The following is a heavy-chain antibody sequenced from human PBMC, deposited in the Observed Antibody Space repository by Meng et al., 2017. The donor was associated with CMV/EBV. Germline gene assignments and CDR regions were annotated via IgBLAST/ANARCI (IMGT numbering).Heavy chain of an antibody. CDR3: ARFRGVIAPFDY. CDR2: ISSSGSTI. D-gene: IGHD3-10*01. CDR1: EFTFSDYY. J-gene: IGHJ4*02. V-gene: IGHV3-11*01. Sequence: GESLKISCAASEFTFSDYYMSWIRQAPGKGLEWVSYISSSGSTIYYADSVKGRFTISRDNAKNSLYLQMNSLGAEDTAVYYCARFRGVIAPFDYWGQGTLVTVSS.